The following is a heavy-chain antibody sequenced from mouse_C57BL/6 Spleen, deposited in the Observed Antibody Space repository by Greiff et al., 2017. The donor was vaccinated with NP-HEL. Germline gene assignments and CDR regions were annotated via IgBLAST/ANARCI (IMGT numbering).Heavy chain of an antibody. CDR1: GYTFTTYP. CDR2: FHPYNDDT. Sequence: VQLQQSGAELVKPGASVKMSCKASGYTFTTYPIEWMKQNHGKSLEWIGNFHPYNDDTKYNEKFKGKATLTVEKSYSTVYLELSRLTSDDSAVYYCARRYYGSSHWYFDVWGTGTTVTVSS. D-gene: IGHD1-1*01. J-gene: IGHJ1*03. V-gene: IGHV1-47*01. CDR3: ARRYYGSSHWYFDV.